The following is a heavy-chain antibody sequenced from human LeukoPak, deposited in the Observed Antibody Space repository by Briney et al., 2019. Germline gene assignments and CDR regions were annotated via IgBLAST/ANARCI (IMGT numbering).Heavy chain of an antibody. Sequence: AGGCLSLSCAASGFTFSNYAMSWVRRAPGMGLEWVSGVSGGGTNTHYADSVEGRFTISRDNSKNTLYLQMNSLGAEDTGMYYCARHSSGNLQPFDSWGQGTLVSVSS. CDR1: GFTFSNYA. D-gene: IGHD3-22*01. J-gene: IGHJ4*02. CDR2: VSGGGTNT. CDR3: ARHSSGNLQPFDS. V-gene: IGHV3-23*01.